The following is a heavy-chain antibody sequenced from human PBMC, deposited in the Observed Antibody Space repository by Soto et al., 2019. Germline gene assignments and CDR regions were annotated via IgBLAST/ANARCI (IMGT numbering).Heavy chain of an antibody. J-gene: IGHJ3*02. V-gene: IGHV3-30*18. D-gene: IGHD3-9*01. Sequence: QVQLVESGGGVVQPGRSLRLSCAASGFTFSSYGMHWVRQAPGKGLEWVAVITYDGSNKYFADYVKGRFTISRDNSKNTVYLQMNSLGAEDTAVYYCAKMGLRDDTWTGYPWEDAFDIWGQGRMVTVSS. CDR1: GFTFSSYG. CDR3: AKMGLRDDTWTGYPWEDAFDI. CDR2: ITYDGSNK.